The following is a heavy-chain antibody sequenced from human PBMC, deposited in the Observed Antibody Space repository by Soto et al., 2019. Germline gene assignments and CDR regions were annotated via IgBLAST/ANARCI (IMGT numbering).Heavy chain of an antibody. D-gene: IGHD2-2*01. J-gene: IGHJ6*02. CDR1: GGTFTNYA. CDR3: ARERSVGYCITTTCPKPFYYYAMDV. V-gene: IGHV1-69*12. Sequence: QVQLVQSGAEVKKPGSSLKVSCKASGGTFTNYAFSWVRQAPGQGLEWMGGIIPVFGTPDYAQKFQGRVTITADESTRTASMELSSLRSGDTAVYYCARERSVGYCITTTCPKPFYYYAMDVWGQGTTVTVSS. CDR2: IIPVFGTP.